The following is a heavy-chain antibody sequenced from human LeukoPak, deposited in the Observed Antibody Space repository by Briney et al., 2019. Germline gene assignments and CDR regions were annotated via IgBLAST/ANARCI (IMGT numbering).Heavy chain of an antibody. CDR1: GFTFSGYA. V-gene: IGHV3-23*01. J-gene: IGHJ4*02. D-gene: IGHD6-19*01. CDR3: AKDPAVIAVAPWGY. CDR2: ISGSGGST. Sequence: GGSLRLSCAASGFTFSGYAMSWVRQAPGKGLEWVSAISGSGGSTYYADSVKGRFTISRDNSKNTLYLQMSSLRAEDTAVYYCAKDPAVIAVAPWGYWGQGTLVTVSS.